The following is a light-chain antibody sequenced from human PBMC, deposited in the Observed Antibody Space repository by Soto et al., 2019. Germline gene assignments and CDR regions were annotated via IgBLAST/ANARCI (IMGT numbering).Light chain of an antibody. CDR3: QQSYSTPRT. CDR2: KAS. CDR1: QSISSW. J-gene: IGKJ2*01. Sequence: DIPMTQSPSTLSASVGDRVTITCRASQSISSWLAWYQQKPGKAPKLLIYKASTLQSGVPSRFSGSGSGTDFTLTISSLQPEDFATYYCQQSYSTPRTFGQGTKLEIK. V-gene: IGKV1-5*03.